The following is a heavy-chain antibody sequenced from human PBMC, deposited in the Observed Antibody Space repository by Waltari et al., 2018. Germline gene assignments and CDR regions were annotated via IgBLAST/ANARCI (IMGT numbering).Heavy chain of an antibody. CDR2: IYGGSGST. D-gene: IGHD1-26*01. J-gene: IGHJ5*02. CDR1: GGSISSNY. V-gene: IGHV4-59*12. CDR3: ARPPGGVGRFDV. Sequence: QVQLQESGPGLVKPSETLSLTCAVSGGSISSNYWSWIRQSPGKGLEWIGYIYGGSGSTNDNPSLKSRVTISTDTSKNQFSLKLSSVTAADTAVYYCARPPGGVGRFDVWGPGVLVTVSS.